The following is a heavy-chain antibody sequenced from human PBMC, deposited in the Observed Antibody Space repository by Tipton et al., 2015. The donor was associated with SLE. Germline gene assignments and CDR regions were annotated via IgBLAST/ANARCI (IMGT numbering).Heavy chain of an antibody. CDR3: ARDNIPMAGGDGMNV. CDR2: INTNTGNP. D-gene: IGHD6-19*01. V-gene: IGHV7-4-1*02. Sequence: QVQLVQSGSELKRPGASVKVSCQASGYTFIKYGMNWVRQAPGQGLEWMGWINTNTGNPTYAQGFTGRFVFSLDTSVSTAYLQISSLKAEDTAVYYCARDNIPMAGGDGMNVWGQGTTVTVSS. CDR1: GYTFIKYG. J-gene: IGHJ6*02.